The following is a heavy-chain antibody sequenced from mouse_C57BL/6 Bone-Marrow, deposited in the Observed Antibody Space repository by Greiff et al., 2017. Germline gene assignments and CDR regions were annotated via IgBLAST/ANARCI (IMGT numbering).Heavy chain of an antibody. CDR3: ARGDYGSSQYLDY. CDR1: GYAFSSSW. J-gene: IGHJ2*01. CDR2: IYPGDGDT. D-gene: IGHD1-1*01. V-gene: IGHV1-82*01. Sequence: VQLQQSGPELVKPGASVTISCKASGYAFSSSWLHWVKQRPGKGLEWIGRIYPGDGDTNYNGKFKGKATLTADKSSSTADMQLSRLTSEDSTVYFCARGDYGSSQYLDYWGKGTTLTVS.